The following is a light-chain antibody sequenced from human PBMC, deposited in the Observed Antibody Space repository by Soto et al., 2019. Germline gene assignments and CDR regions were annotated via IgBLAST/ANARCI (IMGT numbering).Light chain of an antibody. CDR1: QSVSSN. CDR3: QQYNNWPRT. CDR2: GAY. Sequence: EIVMTQSPATLSVSPGERATLSCRAGQSVSSNLAWYQQNPGQAPRLLIYGAYTRATGIPARFSGSGSGTEFTLTISSLQSEDFAVYYCQQYNNWPRTFGQGTKVDIK. V-gene: IGKV3-15*01. J-gene: IGKJ1*01.